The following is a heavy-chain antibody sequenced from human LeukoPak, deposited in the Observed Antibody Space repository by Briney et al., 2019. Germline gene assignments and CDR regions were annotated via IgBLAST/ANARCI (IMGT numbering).Heavy chain of an antibody. Sequence: KPSETLSLTCTVSGGSISSYYWSWIRQPPGKGLEWIGYIYYSGSTNYNPSLKSRVTISVDTSKNQFSLKLSSVTAADTAVYYCARYRTDYDSSGYYSNWFDPWGQGTLVTVSS. CDR3: ARYRTDYDSSGYYSNWFDP. J-gene: IGHJ5*02. V-gene: IGHV4-59*08. D-gene: IGHD3-22*01. CDR1: GGSISSYY. CDR2: IYYSGST.